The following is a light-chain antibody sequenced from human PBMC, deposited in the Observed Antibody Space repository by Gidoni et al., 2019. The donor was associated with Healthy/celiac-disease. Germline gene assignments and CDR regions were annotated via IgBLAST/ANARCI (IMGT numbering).Light chain of an antibody. CDR3: QQYNSYWT. CDR2: KAS. Sequence: DIQMTQSPSTLSASVGDRVTITCRASQSISSWLAWYQQKPGKAPKLLIYKASSLESGVPSRFSGRGSGTEFTLTISSLHPDDFATYYCQQYNSYWTFGQGTKVEIK. V-gene: IGKV1-5*03. J-gene: IGKJ1*01. CDR1: QSISSW.